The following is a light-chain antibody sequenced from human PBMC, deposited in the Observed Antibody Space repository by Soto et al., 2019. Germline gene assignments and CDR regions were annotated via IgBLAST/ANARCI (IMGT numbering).Light chain of an antibody. J-gene: IGKJ1*01. CDR3: QQYNPRPQT. V-gene: IGKV3-15*01. CDR2: GAS. Sequence: EVVLTQSPATLSVSPGERATLSCRASQTVGSNLAWYQHKPGQAPRLLISGASTRATGVPARFSGSGSGTEFALTISGLQSEDFKVYFCQQYNPRPQTSGHGTKVDIK. CDR1: QTVGSN.